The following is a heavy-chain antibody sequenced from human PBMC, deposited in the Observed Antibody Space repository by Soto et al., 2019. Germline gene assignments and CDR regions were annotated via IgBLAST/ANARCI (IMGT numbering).Heavy chain of an antibody. CDR1: GYTFTNYC. CDR2: INTYNGNT. D-gene: IGHD6-13*01. J-gene: IGHJ3*02. V-gene: IGHV1-18*01. Sequence: VQLVQSGVEVKKPGASVKVSCKASGYTFTNYCISWVRQAPGQGLEWMGWINTYNGNTNYAQKVQGRVTMTTETSTSTAYMELRSLRSDDTAVYYCARDLLYSTRSTVRFDIWGQGTMLTVSS. CDR3: ARDLLYSTRSTVRFDI.